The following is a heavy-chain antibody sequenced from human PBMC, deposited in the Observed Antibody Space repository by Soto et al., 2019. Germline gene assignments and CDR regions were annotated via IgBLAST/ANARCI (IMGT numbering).Heavy chain of an antibody. D-gene: IGHD1-1*01. CDR1: GYTFTGYY. Sequence: GASVKVSCKASGYTFTGYYMHWVRQAPGQGLEWMGWINPNSGGTNYAQKFQGWVTMTRDTSISTAYMELSRLRSEDTALYYCAKDRPRRTSGYFFDYWGQGTPVTVSS. V-gene: IGHV1-2*04. J-gene: IGHJ4*02. CDR3: AKDRPRRTSGYFFDY. CDR2: INPNSGGT.